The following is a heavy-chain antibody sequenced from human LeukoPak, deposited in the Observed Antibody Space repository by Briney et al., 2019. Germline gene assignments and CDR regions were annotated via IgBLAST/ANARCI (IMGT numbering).Heavy chain of an antibody. CDR1: GFSFSTTGVG. CDR3: AHSRNFPLVAGPLEC. V-gene: IGHV2-5*02. Sequence: SGPTLVKPTQTLTLTCSFSGFSFSTTGVGVGWIRQPPGKALDWLALIYWDNDKYYNPSMKNRLSITKDTSKNQVVLTLTNLDPLDTATYYCAHSRNFPLVAGPLECWGQGTLVTVSS. CDR2: IYWDNDK. J-gene: IGHJ4*02. D-gene: IGHD3-3*01.